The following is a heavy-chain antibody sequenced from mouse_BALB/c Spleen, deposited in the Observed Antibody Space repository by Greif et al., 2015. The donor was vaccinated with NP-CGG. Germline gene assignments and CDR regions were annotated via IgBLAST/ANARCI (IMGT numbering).Heavy chain of an antibody. J-gene: IGHJ4*01. CDR1: GFTFSSYA. CDR3: ARVRRGYYAMDY. V-gene: IGHV5-9-4*01. Sequence: EVKVVESGGGLVKPGGSLKLSCAASGFTFSSYAMSWVRQSPEKRLEWVAEISSGGSYTYYPDTVTGRFTISRDNAKNTLYLEMSSLRSEDTAMYYCARVRRGYYAMDYWGQGTSVTVSS. CDR2: ISSGGSYT.